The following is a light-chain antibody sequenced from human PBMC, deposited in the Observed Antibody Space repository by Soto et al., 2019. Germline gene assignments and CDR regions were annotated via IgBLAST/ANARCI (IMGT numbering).Light chain of an antibody. Sequence: DIHRTQSPSSLSASVGDSVTISCQAIQDINNFLNWYQQKPGKPPQLLIYDASTLEKGVPSRFSGAGSGADFSFTISNLQPEDSATYYCQQYEDRPLTFGQGTKVDIK. CDR3: QQYEDRPLT. J-gene: IGKJ1*01. V-gene: IGKV1-33*01. CDR2: DAS. CDR1: QDINNF.